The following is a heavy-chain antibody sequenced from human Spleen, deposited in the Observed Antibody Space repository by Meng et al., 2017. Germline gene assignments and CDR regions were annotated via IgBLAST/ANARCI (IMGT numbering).Heavy chain of an antibody. D-gene: IGHD3-22*01. Sequence: GGSLRLSCAASGYTFTSYDINWVRQATGQGLEWMGWMNPNSGNTGYAQKFQGRVTMTRNTSISTAYMELSSLRSEDTAVYYCARGRYTYYYDSTLSARENWFDPWGQGTLVTVSS. CDR3: ARGRYTYYYDSTLSARENWFDP. J-gene: IGHJ5*02. CDR1: GYTFTSYD. CDR2: MNPNSGNT. V-gene: IGHV1-8*01.